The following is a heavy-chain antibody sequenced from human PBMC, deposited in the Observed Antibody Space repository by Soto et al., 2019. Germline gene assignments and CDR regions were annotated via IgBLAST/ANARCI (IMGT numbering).Heavy chain of an antibody. CDR2: IRSKANSYAT. J-gene: IGHJ6*02. CDR3: TRPGDPRPYGMDV. V-gene: IGHV3-73*01. Sequence: GGSLRLSCAASGFTFSGSAMHWVRQASGKGLEWVGRIRSKANSYATAYAASVKGRFTISRDDSKNTAYLQMNSLKTEDTAVYYCTRPGDPRPYGMDVWGQGTTVTVSS. D-gene: IGHD2-21*02. CDR1: GFTFSGSA.